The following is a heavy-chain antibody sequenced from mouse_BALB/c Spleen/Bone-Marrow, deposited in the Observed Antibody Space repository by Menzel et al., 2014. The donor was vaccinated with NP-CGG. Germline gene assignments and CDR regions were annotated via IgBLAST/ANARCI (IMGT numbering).Heavy chain of an antibody. J-gene: IGHJ2*01. CDR2: IFPRNGST. V-gene: IGHV1-66*01. CDR1: GYSLTSYY. D-gene: IGHD1-1*01. Sequence: VKLMESGPELVKPGASVKISCKASGYSLTSYYIHWVKQRPGQGLEWIGWIFPRNGSTEYNEKFKGKATLTADTSSSTAYMQLSSLTSEDSAVYFCARRDYYGSTYGSDYWGQGTTLTVSS. CDR3: ARRDYYGSTYGSDY.